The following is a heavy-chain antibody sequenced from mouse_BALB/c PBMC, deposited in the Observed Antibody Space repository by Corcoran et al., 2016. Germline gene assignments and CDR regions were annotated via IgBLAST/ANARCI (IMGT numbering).Heavy chain of an antibody. J-gene: IGHJ1*01. Sequence: QMQLQASGPGLVKHSQAVFLACSITDFPITSGYYWIWIRQSPGKPLEWMGYITHSGETFYNPSLQSPISITRETSKNQFFLQLNSVTTEDTAMYYCAGDPDGYWYFDVWGAGTTVTVSS. CDR3: AGDPDGYWYFDV. D-gene: IGHD2-3*01. CDR2: ITHSGET. CDR1: DFPITSGYY. V-gene: IGHV12-3*02.